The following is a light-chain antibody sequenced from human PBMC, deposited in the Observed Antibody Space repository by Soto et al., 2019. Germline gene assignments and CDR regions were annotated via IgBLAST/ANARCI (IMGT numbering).Light chain of an antibody. J-gene: IGKJ1*01. CDR1: QGISNY. Sequence: DIQMTQSPSSLYASVGDRVTITCRASQGISNYLAWYQQNPGKVPKLLIYAASPLQSGVPSRFSGSGSGTDFTLTISSLQPEDGATYYCQKYNSAPRTFGQGTKVEIK. CDR3: QKYNSAPRT. V-gene: IGKV1-27*01. CDR2: AAS.